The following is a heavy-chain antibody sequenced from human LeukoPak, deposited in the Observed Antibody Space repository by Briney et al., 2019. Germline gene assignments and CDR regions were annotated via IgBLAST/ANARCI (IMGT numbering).Heavy chain of an antibody. D-gene: IGHD2-21*02. V-gene: IGHV3-74*01. J-gene: IGHJ4*02. CDR3: ARSMYCGGDCYYYFDY. Sequence: PGGSLRLSCAASGFTFSSYWMHWVRQAPGKGLVWVSRISSDGTIIGYADSVKGRFTISRDNAKNTLYLQMNSLRADDTAVYYCARSMYCGGDCYYYFDYWGQGTLVTVAS. CDR2: ISSDGTII. CDR1: GFTFSSYW.